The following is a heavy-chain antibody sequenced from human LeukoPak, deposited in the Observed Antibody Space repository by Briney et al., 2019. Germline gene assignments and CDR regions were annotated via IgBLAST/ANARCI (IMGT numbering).Heavy chain of an antibody. Sequence: PGGSLRLSCAASGFTFSSFEMHWVRQAPGQGLELVSYISDSGDIKLYADSVKGRFTITRDNAKNSLYLQMNSLRAEDTAVYYCARDTVREYCSGGSCYVDYWGQGTLVTVSS. CDR1: GFTFSSFE. CDR2: ISDSGDIK. D-gene: IGHD2-15*01. J-gene: IGHJ4*02. CDR3: ARDTVREYCSGGSCYVDY. V-gene: IGHV3-48*03.